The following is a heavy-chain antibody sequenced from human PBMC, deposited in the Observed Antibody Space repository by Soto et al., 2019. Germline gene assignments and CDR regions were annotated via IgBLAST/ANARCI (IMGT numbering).Heavy chain of an antibody. CDR1: GFSITRYW. CDR3: TRDRSYNMDV. Sequence: GGSLRLSCAASGFSITRYWMHWVRQAPGKGLEWVSRINSDGGSRGYADSVKGRFTISRDNAKNTLYLQMNSLRAEDSAVYYCTRDRSYNMDVWGQGTTVTVSS. V-gene: IGHV3-74*01. J-gene: IGHJ6*02. D-gene: IGHD1-1*01. CDR2: INSDGGSR.